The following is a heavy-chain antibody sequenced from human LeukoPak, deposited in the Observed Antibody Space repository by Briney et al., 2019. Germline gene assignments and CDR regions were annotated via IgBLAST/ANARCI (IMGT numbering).Heavy chain of an antibody. D-gene: IGHD4-17*01. Sequence: GGSLRLSCAASGFTVSSNYMSWVRQAPGKGLEWVSVIYSGGSTYYADSVKGRFTISRDNSKNTLYLQMNSLRAEDTAVYYCARDPYGDYYYYGMDVWGQGTTVTVSS. CDR3: ARDPYGDYYYYGMDV. V-gene: IGHV3-66*01. J-gene: IGHJ6*02. CDR2: IYSGGST. CDR1: GFTVSSNY.